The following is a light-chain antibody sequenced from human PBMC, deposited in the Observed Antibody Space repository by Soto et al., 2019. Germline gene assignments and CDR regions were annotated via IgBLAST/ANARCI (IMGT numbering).Light chain of an antibody. J-gene: IGLJ2*01. CDR1: SSNVGTYDL. CDR2: EGT. CDR3: CSFAVGAALV. Sequence: QSVLTQPASVSASPGLSITISCTGTSSNVGTYDLVSWYQHHPDKAPKLIIYEGTKRPSGISSRFSGSKSGNTASLTISGLQAEDDADYYCCSFAVGAALVFGGGTKVTVL. V-gene: IGLV2-23*01.